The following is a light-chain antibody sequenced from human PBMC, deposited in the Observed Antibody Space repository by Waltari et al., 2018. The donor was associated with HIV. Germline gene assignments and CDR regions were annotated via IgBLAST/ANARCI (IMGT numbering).Light chain of an antibody. CDR3: CSYAGSYTLA. CDR2: DVS. CDR1: SSDVGGYNY. V-gene: IGLV2-11*01. J-gene: IGLJ1*01. Sequence: QSALTQPRSVSGSPGQSVTISCTGTSSDVGGYNYVSWYQQHPGKAPKLMIYDVSKRPYGVPDRFSGAKSGNPASRTISGLQAEDEADYYCCSYAGSYTLAFGTGTKVTVL.